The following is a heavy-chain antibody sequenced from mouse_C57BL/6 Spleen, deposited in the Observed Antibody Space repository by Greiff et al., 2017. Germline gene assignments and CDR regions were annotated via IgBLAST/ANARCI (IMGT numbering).Heavy chain of an antibody. V-gene: IGHV5-9*01. D-gene: IGHD2-4*01. Sequence: EVKVEESGGGLVKPGGSLKLSCAASGFTFSSYTMSWVRQTPEKRLEWVATISGGGGNTYYPDSVKGRFTISRDNAKNTLYLQMSSLRSEDTALYYCARRLQRNYAMDYWGQGTSVTVSS. CDR1: GFTFSSYT. CDR2: ISGGGGNT. J-gene: IGHJ4*01. CDR3: ARRLQRNYAMDY.